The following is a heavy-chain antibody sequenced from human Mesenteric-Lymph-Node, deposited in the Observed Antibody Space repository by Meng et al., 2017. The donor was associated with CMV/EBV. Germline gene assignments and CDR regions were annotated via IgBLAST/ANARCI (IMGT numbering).Heavy chain of an antibody. CDR3: ARSGYYDFWSGYPYGMDV. CDR2: IHYTGST. V-gene: IGHV4-39*07. CDR1: GGSVSSSSYY. Sequence: GSLRLSCTVSGGSVSSSSYYWGWIRQPPGKGLEWIGSIHYTGSTYFNPSLKSRVTISGDTSKKQFSLKLSSVTAADTAVYYCARSGYYDFWSGYPYGMDVWGQGTTVTVSS. D-gene: IGHD3-3*01. J-gene: IGHJ6*02.